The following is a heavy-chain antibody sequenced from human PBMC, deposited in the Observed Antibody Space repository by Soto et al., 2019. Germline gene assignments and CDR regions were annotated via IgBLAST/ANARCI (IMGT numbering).Heavy chain of an antibody. CDR3: AKLGTMGVFDN. D-gene: IGHD1-1*01. Sequence: EVQLLLSGGGLVSPGWSLRLSCAASGFTFSSYAMSWVRQAPGKGLEWLAGITFRGDNTYYADSVKGRFSLSRDNSRNRLDLQMNNLKVEDTALYYCAKLGTMGVFDNWGQGTLLTVSS. CDR2: ITFRGDNT. J-gene: IGHJ4*02. V-gene: IGHV3-23*01. CDR1: GFTFSSYA.